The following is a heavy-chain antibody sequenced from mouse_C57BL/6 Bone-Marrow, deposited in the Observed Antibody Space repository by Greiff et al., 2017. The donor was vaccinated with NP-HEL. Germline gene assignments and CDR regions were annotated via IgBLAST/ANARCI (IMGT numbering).Heavy chain of an antibody. V-gene: IGHV5-4*03. CDR3: ARGPTPGFAY. D-gene: IGHD2-10*01. CDR2: ISDGGSYT. Sequence: EVKLVESGGGLVKPGGSLKLSCAASGFTFSSYAMSWVRQTPEKRLEWVATISDGGSYTYYPDNVKGRFTISRDNAKNNLYLQMSHLKSEDTAMYYCARGPTPGFAYWGQGTLVTVSA. CDR1: GFTFSSYA. J-gene: IGHJ3*01.